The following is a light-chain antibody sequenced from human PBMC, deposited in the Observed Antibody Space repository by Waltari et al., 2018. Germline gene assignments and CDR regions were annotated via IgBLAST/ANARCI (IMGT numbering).Light chain of an antibody. CDR2: AAS. V-gene: IGKV1-39*01. CDR1: QAINTY. Sequence: DIRMTQSPSSLSASVGDRVTITCRASQAINTYLNWYQQQPGKAPKPLIYAASRLHRGVPSRFSGSGSGTDFTLTISRLQPEDCATYYCQQSYFTPRGNFGPGTRVDL. CDR3: QQSYFTPRGN. J-gene: IGKJ3*01.